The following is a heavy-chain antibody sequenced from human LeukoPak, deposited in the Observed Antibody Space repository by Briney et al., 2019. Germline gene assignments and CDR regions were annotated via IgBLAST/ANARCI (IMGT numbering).Heavy chain of an antibody. D-gene: IGHD5-18*01. CDR2: IYSGGST. CDR1: EFSVGSNY. Sequence: GGSLRLSCAASEFSVGSNYMTWVRQAPGKGLEWVSVIYSGGSTYYADSVKGRFTISRDNSKNMLYLQMNSLRADDTAVYYCARRGDIYGDAFDIWGQGTMVTVSS. J-gene: IGHJ3*02. V-gene: IGHV3-53*01. CDR3: ARRGDIYGDAFDI.